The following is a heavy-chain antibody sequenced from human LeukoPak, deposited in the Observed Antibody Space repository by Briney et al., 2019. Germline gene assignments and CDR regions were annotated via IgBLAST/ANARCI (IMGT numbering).Heavy chain of an antibody. CDR3: ARQSGPYTSSWFDY. V-gene: IGHV4-39*01. Sequence: PSETLSLTCTVSAGSISSSSFYWGWLRQPPGKGLEWIGSISNSGSTNYNPSLKSRLTISVDTSKSQFSLKLSSVTAADTAVYYCARQSGPYTSSWFDYWGQGTLVTVSS. CDR2: ISNSGST. D-gene: IGHD6-13*01. CDR1: AGSISSSSFY. J-gene: IGHJ4*02.